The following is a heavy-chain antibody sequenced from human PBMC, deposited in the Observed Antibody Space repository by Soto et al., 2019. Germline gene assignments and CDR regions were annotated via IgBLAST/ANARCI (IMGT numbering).Heavy chain of an antibody. V-gene: IGHV4-4*02. CDR2: IYHSGSA. CDR1: GGSISSDNW. CDR3: ARYFSGQRYFDY. D-gene: IGHD2-15*01. Sequence: QVQLQESGPGLVKPSGTLSLTCSVSGGSISSDNWWSWVRQPPGKGLEWIGEIYHSGSANSSPSLKSRVTILIDKSKNQVSLSLSSVTAADTAVYYCARYFSGQRYFDYWGQGTLVTVSS. J-gene: IGHJ4*02.